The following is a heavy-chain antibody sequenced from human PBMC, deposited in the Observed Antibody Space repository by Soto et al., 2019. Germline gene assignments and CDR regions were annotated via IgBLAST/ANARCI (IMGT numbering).Heavy chain of an antibody. CDR3: AKDVVVPAANRGWSDP. V-gene: IGHV3-23*01. CDR1: GFTFSSYA. Sequence: EVQLLESGGGLVQPGGSLRLSCAASGFTFSSYAMSWVRQAPGKGLEWVSAISGSGGSTYYADSVKGRFTISRDNSKNTLYLQMNSLRAEDTAVYYCAKDVVVPAANRGWSDPWGQGTLVTVSS. CDR2: ISGSGGST. J-gene: IGHJ5*02. D-gene: IGHD2-2*01.